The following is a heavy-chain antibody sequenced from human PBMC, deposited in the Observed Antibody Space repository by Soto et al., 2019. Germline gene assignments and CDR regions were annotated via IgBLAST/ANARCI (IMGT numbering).Heavy chain of an antibody. CDR3: AKDSSGYSYGLDDDY. CDR1: GFTFSSYA. Sequence: GGSLRLSCAASGFTFSSYAMSWVRQAPGKGLEWVSAISGSGGSTYYADSVKGRFTISRDNSKNTLYLQMNSLRAEDTAVYYCAKDSSGYSYGLDDDYWGQGTLVTVSS. CDR2: ISGSGGST. J-gene: IGHJ4*02. D-gene: IGHD5-18*01. V-gene: IGHV3-23*01.